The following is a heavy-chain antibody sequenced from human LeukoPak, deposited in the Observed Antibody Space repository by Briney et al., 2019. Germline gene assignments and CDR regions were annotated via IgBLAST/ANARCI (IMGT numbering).Heavy chain of an antibody. CDR1: GYTFSDYY. J-gene: IGHJ3*02. CDR2: INPNSGGT. V-gene: IGHV1-2*02. Sequence: ASVKVSCKASGYTFSDYYIHWVRQAPGQGLEWMGWINPNSGGTNYAQKFQGSVTMTRDTSISTAYMELSRLRSDDTAVYYCAREGYCSGGSCYLDAFDIWGQGTMVTVSS. D-gene: IGHD2-15*01. CDR3: AREGYCSGGSCYLDAFDI.